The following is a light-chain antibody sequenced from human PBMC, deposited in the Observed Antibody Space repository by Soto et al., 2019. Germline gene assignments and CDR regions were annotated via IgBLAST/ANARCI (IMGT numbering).Light chain of an antibody. CDR1: SSDVGGYNS. V-gene: IGLV2-14*01. CDR2: DVS. CDR3: NSYISSSTPYV. Sequence: QSVLTQPASVSGSPGQSITISCTGTSSDVGGYNSVSWYQQHPGKAPKLMIYDVSNRPSGVSNRFSGSKSGNTASLTISGLQAEYEADDYGNSYISSSTPYVFRTGTKVPVL. J-gene: IGLJ1*01.